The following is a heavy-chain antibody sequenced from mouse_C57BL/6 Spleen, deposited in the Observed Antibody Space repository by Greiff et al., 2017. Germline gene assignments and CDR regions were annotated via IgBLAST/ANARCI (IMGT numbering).Heavy chain of an antibody. D-gene: IGHD2-4*01. CDR3: ARRSDYGAWFAY. J-gene: IGHJ3*01. CDR2: FHPYNDDT. Sequence: QVQLQQSGAELVKPGASVTMSCKASGYTFTTYPIEWMKQNHGKSLECIGNFHPYNDDTKYNEKFKGKATLTVEKSSSTVYLELSRLTSDDSAVYYCARRSDYGAWFAYWGQGTLVTVSA. V-gene: IGHV1-47*01. CDR1: GYTFTTYP.